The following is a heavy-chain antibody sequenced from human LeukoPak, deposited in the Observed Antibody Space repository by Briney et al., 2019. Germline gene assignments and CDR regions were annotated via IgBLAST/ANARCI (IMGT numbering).Heavy chain of an antibody. CDR2: ISSSSSYI. V-gene: IGHV3-21*01. CDR1: GFTFSSYS. Sequence: KSGGSLRLSCAASGFTFSSYSINWVRQAPGKGLELVSSISSSSSYIYYADSVKGRFTISRDNAKNSLYLQMNSLRAEDTAVYYCARGYSIVGATLDYWGQGTLVTVSS. CDR3: ARGYSIVGATLDY. J-gene: IGHJ4*02. D-gene: IGHD1-26*01.